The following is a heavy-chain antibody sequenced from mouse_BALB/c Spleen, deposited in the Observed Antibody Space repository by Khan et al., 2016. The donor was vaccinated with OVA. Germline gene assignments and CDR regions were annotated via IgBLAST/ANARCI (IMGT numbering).Heavy chain of an antibody. Sequence: QVQLKESGPGLVAPSQSLSITCTVSGFSLTGYGVNWVRQPPGQGLEWLGRIWGDGGTDYNSALKSRLSIRKDNSKSHVFFIMNSLQTEDTARYYCARDRGYIHRGVADWGQGTLVTVSA. CDR2: IWGDGGT. CDR3: ARDRGYIHRGVAD. CDR1: GFSLTGYG. V-gene: IGHV2-6-7*01. J-gene: IGHJ3*01. D-gene: IGHD3-1*01.